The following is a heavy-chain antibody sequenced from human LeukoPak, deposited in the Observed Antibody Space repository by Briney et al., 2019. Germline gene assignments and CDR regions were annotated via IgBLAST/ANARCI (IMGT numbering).Heavy chain of an antibody. V-gene: IGHV4-59*08. CDR3: ARRALSPIAAAANAYYFDY. CDR1: GGSISSYY. Sequence: PSETLSLTCTVSGGSISSYYWSWIRQPPGKGLEWIGYIYYSGSTNYNPSLKSRVTISVDTSKNQFSLKLSSVTAADTAVYYCARRALSPIAAAANAYYFDYWGQGTLVTVSS. J-gene: IGHJ4*02. CDR2: IYYSGST. D-gene: IGHD6-13*01.